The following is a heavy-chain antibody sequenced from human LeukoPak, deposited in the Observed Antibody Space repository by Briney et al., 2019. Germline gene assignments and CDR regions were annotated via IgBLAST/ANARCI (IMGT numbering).Heavy chain of an antibody. CDR3: ARDPVEWELLLDY. CDR2: MNTDGSEK. J-gene: IGHJ4*02. CDR1: GFTFSNYW. V-gene: IGHV3-7*01. Sequence: PGGSLRLSCAASGFTFSNYWMGWVRQAPGKRPEWVANMNTDGSEKYYADSVKGRFSISRDNARNSVYLQMASLRVEDTAVYYCARDPVEWELLLDYWGQGTLVTVSS. D-gene: IGHD1-26*01.